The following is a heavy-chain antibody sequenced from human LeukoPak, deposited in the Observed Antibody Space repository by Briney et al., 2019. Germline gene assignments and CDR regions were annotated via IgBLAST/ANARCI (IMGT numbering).Heavy chain of an antibody. D-gene: IGHD2-2*01. V-gene: IGHV1-46*01. CDR2: INPSGGST. J-gene: IGHJ3*02. CDR1: GYTFTSYY. Sequence: GASVKASCKASGYTFTSYYMHWVRQAPGQGLEWMGIINPSGGSTSYAQKFQGRVTMTRDTSTSTVYMELSSLRSEDTAVYYCARERLPGYCSSTNCYLEGLDAFDIWGQGTMVTVSS. CDR3: ARERLPGYCSSTNCYLEGLDAFDI.